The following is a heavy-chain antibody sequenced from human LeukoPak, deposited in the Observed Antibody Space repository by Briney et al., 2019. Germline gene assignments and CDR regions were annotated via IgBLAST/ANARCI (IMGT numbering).Heavy chain of an antibody. Sequence: SQTLSLTCAVSGGSISSGGSSWSWIRQPPGKGLEWIGYIYRSGSTYYNPSLKSRVTISVDRSKNQFSLKLSSVTAADTAVYYCASNYGYNFGGFDYWGQGTLVTVSS. J-gene: IGHJ4*02. V-gene: IGHV4-30-2*01. CDR2: IYRSGST. CDR1: GGSISSGGSS. D-gene: IGHD5-24*01. CDR3: ASNYGYNFGGFDY.